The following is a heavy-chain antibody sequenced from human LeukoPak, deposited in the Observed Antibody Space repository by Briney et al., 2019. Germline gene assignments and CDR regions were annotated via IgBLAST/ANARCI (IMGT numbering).Heavy chain of an antibody. D-gene: IGHD3-22*01. Sequence: GGSLGLSCAASGFTFDDYGMSWVRQAPGKGLELVSGINWNGGSTGYADSVKGRFTISRDNAKNSLYLQMNSLRAEDTALYYCARAKYYYDSSGYCDWGQGTLVTVSS. J-gene: IGHJ4*02. V-gene: IGHV3-20*04. CDR1: GFTFDDYG. CDR2: INWNGGST. CDR3: ARAKYYYDSSGYCD.